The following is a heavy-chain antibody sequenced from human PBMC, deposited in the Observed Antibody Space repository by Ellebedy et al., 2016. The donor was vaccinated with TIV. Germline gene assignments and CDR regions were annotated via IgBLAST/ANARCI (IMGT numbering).Heavy chain of an antibody. Sequence: ASVKVSCKASGYIFITYAIHWVRQAPGQRLEWMGWINADNGNTEYSQQLQGRVTLTRDRSASTVYMELSSLRSEDTVVYCCARGGRGAYSNFDSWGQGTLVTVSS. CDR3: ARGGRGAYSNFDS. CDR1: GYIFITYA. J-gene: IGHJ4*02. CDR2: INADNGNT. V-gene: IGHV1-3*01. D-gene: IGHD2-15*01.